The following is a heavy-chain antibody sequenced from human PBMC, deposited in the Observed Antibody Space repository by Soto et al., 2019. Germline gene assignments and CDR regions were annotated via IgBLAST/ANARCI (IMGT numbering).Heavy chain of an antibody. CDR3: AKYNWNDAGPFDY. D-gene: IGHD1-20*01. V-gene: IGHV3-53*01. Sequence: GGSLRLSCAASGFTVSSNYMSWVRQAPGKGLEWVSVIYSGGSTYYADSVKGRFTISRDNSKNTLYLQMNSLRAEDTAVYYCAKYNWNDAGPFDYWGQGTLVTVSS. CDR2: IYSGGST. CDR1: GFTVSSNY. J-gene: IGHJ4*02.